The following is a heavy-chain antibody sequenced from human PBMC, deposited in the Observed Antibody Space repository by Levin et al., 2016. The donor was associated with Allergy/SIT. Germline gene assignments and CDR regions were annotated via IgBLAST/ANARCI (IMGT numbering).Heavy chain of an antibody. CDR2: INPSGGST. CDR3: ARDRVDPPDGMDV. V-gene: IGHV1-46*03. D-gene: IGHD5/OR15-5a*01. J-gene: IGHJ6*02. Sequence: WVRQAPGQGLEWMGIINPSGGSTSYAQKFQGRVTMTRDTSTSTVYMELSSLRSEDTAVYYCARDRVDPPDGMDVWGQGTTVTVSS.